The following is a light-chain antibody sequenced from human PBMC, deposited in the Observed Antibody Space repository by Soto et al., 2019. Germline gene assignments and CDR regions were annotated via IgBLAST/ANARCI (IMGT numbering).Light chain of an antibody. V-gene: IGKV1-5*01. CDR2: DAS. CDR1: QSISTW. J-gene: IGKJ1*01. CDR3: QQYNSDSRT. Sequence: DIQMTQSPSTLSASVGDRVTITCRASQSISTWLAWYQQKPGNAPKLLIYDASNLESGVPSRFSGSGSGTEFTLTIDSLQPDDFAKYYCQQYNSDSRTFGQGTELDIK.